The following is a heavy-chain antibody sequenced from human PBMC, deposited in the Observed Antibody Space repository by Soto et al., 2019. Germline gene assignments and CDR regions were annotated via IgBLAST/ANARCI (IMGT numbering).Heavy chain of an antibody. CDR1: GFTFSSYA. D-gene: IGHD6-13*01. J-gene: IGHJ4*02. CDR2: ISGSGGST. CDR3: ARHQDSSTWYIYPIDY. V-gene: IGHV3-23*01. Sequence: PGGSLRLSCAASGFTFSSYAMSWVRQARGKGLEWVLGISGSGGSTFYADSVKGRFTISRDNSKNTLFLQMSSLRAEDTAVYYCARHQDSSTWYIYPIDYWGQGTLVTVSS.